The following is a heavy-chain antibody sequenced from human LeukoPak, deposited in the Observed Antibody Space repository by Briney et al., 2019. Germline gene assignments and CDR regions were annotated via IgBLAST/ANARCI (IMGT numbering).Heavy chain of an antibody. CDR1: GGSFSGYY. Sequence: PSETLSLTCAVYGGSFSGYYWSWIRQPPGKGLEWIGEINHSGSTNYNPSLKSRVTISVDTSKNQFSLKLSSVTAADTAVYYCARRPSYYYDSRGRGRAFDIWGQGTMVTVSS. V-gene: IGHV4-34*01. CDR3: ARRPSYYYDSRGRGRAFDI. D-gene: IGHD3-22*01. CDR2: INHSGST. J-gene: IGHJ3*02.